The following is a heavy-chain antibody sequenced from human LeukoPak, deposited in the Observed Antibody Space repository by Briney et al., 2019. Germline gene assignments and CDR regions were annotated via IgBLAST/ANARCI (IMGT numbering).Heavy chain of an antibody. Sequence: ASVKVSCKASGYTFTGYYIHWVRQAPGQGLEWMGWINPNSGGTNYAQKFQGRVTMTRDTSISTAYMELSRLRSDDTAVYYCASNAGYGSGSYSDYWGQGTLVTVSS. CDR3: ASNAGYGSGSYSDY. J-gene: IGHJ4*02. CDR2: INPNSGGT. CDR1: GYTFTGYY. D-gene: IGHD3-10*01. V-gene: IGHV1-2*02.